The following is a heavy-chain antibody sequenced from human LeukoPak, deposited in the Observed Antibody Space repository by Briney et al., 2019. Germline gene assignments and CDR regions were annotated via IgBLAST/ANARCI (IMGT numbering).Heavy chain of an antibody. D-gene: IGHD4-23*01. Sequence: PGGSLRLSCAASGFTFSSYAMHWVRQAPGKGLEWVSYISTGSSTTYYADSVKGRFTITRDNVENSLYLQMNSLRDEDTAVYYCARVAAGYSVNYFDYWGQGTLVTVSS. CDR2: ISTGSSTT. J-gene: IGHJ4*02. CDR1: GFTFSSYA. V-gene: IGHV3-48*02. CDR3: ARVAAGYSVNYFDY.